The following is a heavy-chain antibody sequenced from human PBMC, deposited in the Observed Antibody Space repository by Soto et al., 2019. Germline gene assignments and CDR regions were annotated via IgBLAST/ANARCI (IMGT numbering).Heavy chain of an antibody. CDR2: IYDRGST. CDR1: GGSISSYY. J-gene: IGHJ4*02. CDR3: ARAPRGNYGYPSYFDY. D-gene: IGHD3-10*01. V-gene: IGHV4-59*01. Sequence: PSETLSLTCTVSGGSISSYYWNWIRQPPGKGLEWIGYIYDRGSTNYNPSLKSRVTISVDTSKNQFSLKLSSVTAADTAVYYCARAPRGNYGYPSYFDYWGQGTLVTVSS.